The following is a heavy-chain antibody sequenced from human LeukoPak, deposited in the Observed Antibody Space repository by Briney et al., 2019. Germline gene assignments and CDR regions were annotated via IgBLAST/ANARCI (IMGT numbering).Heavy chain of an antibody. J-gene: IGHJ4*02. D-gene: IGHD1-26*01. CDR2: FYPGDSDT. CDR3: ARHLRVGRIAPFDF. Sequence: GESLKISCEGSGYWFTSYWIGWVRQMPGKGLEWMGVFYPGDSDTIYSPSFQGQVTISVDKSMRTAYLQWSSLKASDTAIYYCARHLRVGRIAPFDFWGQGTLVTVSS. V-gene: IGHV5-51*01. CDR1: GYWFTSYW.